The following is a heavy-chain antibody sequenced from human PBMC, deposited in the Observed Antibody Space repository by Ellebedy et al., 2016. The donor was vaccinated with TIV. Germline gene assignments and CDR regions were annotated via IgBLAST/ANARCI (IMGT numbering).Heavy chain of an antibody. D-gene: IGHD2/OR15-2a*01. V-gene: IGHV3-33*06. CDR2: IWHDGNKE. J-gene: IGHJ4*02. CDR1: GFTFSSYP. CDR3: VKEGRVQNIMNPNSAPFDY. Sequence: PGGSLRLSCAASGFTFSSYPMHWVRQAPGKGLEWVAIIWHDGNKEYYADSVKGRFTISRDNSKKTVFRQMNSLRAEDTAVYYCVKEGRVQNIMNPNSAPFDYWGQGTLVTVSS.